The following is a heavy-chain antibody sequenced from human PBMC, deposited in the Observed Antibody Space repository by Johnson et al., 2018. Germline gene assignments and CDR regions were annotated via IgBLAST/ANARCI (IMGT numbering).Heavy chain of an antibody. J-gene: IGHJ3*02. CDR2: INGGGGST. D-gene: IGHD6-19*01. CDR1: GFTFSSYT. V-gene: IGHV3-23*01. Sequence: SPRLSCAASGFTFSSYTMNWVRQAPGKGLEWVSGINGGGGSTYYADSVKGRFTISRDNSKNTLYLQINSLRAEDTAVYYCAKDFNSGWFDAFDIRGQGTMVTVSS. CDR3: AKDFNSGWFDAFDI.